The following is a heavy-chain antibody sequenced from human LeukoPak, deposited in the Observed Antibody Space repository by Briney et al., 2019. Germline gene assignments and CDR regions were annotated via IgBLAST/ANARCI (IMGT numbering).Heavy chain of an antibody. CDR3: ARGLAVAGTYYGMDV. Sequence: PSETLSLTCTVSGGSISDYYWSWIRQPPGKGLEWIGYIYNSGRTNYNPSLKSRVTISVDTSKDQFSLKLSSVTAADTAVYYCARGLAVAGTYYGMDVWGQGTTVTVSS. V-gene: IGHV4-59*12. D-gene: IGHD6-19*01. CDR2: IYNSGRT. CDR1: GGSISDYY. J-gene: IGHJ6*02.